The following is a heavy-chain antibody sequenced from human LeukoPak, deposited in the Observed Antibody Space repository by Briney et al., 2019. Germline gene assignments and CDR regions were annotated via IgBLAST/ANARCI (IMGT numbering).Heavy chain of an antibody. V-gene: IGHV3-30*04. CDR2: ISYDGSNK. CDR3: ARDGGYYDSSGSYFDY. Sequence: GRSLRLSCAASGFTFKNYVMHWVRQAPGKGLEWVAIISYDGSNKYYADSVKGRFTISRDNSKNTLYLQMNSLRAEDTAMYYCARDGGYYDSSGSYFDYWGRGTLVTVSS. J-gene: IGHJ4*02. CDR1: GFTFKNYV. D-gene: IGHD3-22*01.